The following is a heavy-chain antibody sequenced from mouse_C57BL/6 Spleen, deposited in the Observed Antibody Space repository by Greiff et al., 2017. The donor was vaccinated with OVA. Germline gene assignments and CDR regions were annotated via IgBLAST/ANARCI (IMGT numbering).Heavy chain of an antibody. D-gene: IGHD1-1*01. CDR3: ARSTTVVAAHFDY. V-gene: IGHV1-53*01. Sequence: QVQLQQPGTELVKPGASVKLSCKASGYTFTSYWMHWVKQRPGQGLEWLGNINPSNGGTNYNEKFKSKATLTVDKSSSTAYMQLSSLTSEDSAVYYCARSTTVVAAHFDYWGQGTTLTVSS. CDR1: GYTFTSYW. J-gene: IGHJ2*01. CDR2: INPSNGGT.